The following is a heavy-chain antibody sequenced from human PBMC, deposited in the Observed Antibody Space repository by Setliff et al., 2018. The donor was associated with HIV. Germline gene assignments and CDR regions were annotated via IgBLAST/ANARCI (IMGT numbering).Heavy chain of an antibody. CDR3: ARPRLRGSGAFDI. CDR1: GDSISSYY. CDR2: IYTSGIT. V-gene: IGHV4-4*08. D-gene: IGHD2-21*01. J-gene: IGHJ3*02. Sequence: SETLSLTCTVSGDSISSYYWSWIRQPPGKGLEWIGYIYTSGITDYNPSLKSRVTISGDTSKNQFSLKLSSVTAADTAVYYCARPRLRGSGAFDIWGQGTMVTVSS.